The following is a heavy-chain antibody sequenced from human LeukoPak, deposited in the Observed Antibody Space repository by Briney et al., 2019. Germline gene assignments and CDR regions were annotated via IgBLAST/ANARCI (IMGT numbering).Heavy chain of an antibody. CDR2: ILGSGGST. Sequence: PGRSLRLSCAASGFTFSSYAMSWVRQAPGKGLEWVSGILGSGGSTFFADSLKGRFTVSRDNSKNTLYLHMNSLGADDTAVYYCAKDRVQGSWYFDLWGRGTLVTVSS. D-gene: IGHD3-10*01. J-gene: IGHJ2*01. V-gene: IGHV3-23*01. CDR1: GFTFSSYA. CDR3: AKDRVQGSWYFDL.